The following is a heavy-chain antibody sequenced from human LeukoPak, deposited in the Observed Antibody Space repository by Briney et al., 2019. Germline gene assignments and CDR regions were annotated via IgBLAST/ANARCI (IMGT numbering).Heavy chain of an antibody. J-gene: IGHJ5*02. CDR3: ARDVKSFNEVGWDRNFDWRLNWFDP. CDR1: GYTFTGYY. V-gene: IGHV1-2*02. D-gene: IGHD3-9*01. Sequence: GASVKVSCKASGYTFTGYYMHWVRQAPGQGLEWMGWINPNSGGTNYAQKFQGRVTMTRDTSISTAYMELSRLRSDDTAVCYCARDVKSFNEVGWDRNFDWRLNWFDPWGQGTLVTVSS. CDR2: INPNSGGT.